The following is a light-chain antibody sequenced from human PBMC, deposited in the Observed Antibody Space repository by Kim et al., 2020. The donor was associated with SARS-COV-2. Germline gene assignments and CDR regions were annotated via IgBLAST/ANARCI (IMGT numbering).Light chain of an antibody. CDR3: AAWDDRLNGWV. J-gene: IGLJ2*01. V-gene: IGLV1-36*01. CDR1: GSDSGREA. CDR2: YDH. Sequence: HRGTISCSAGGSDSGREAVNSYQNRPGEALTLLFYYDHLLPSGVSERGSGSKSGTLGSLAISGLHSVEDSDYYCAAWDDRLNGWVFGGGTQLTVL.